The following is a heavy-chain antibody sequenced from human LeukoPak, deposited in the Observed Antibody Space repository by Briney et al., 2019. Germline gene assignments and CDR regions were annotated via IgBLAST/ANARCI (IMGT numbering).Heavy chain of an antibody. J-gene: IGHJ4*02. CDR2: VSYDGRTI. CDR3: ARVESAYGSGGFYY. CDR1: GFTFSNYG. V-gene: IGHV3-30*03. D-gene: IGHD3-10*01. Sequence: GRSLRLSCAASGFTFSNYGMHWVRQAPGKGLEWVAVVSYDGRTIYYADSVRGRFTISRDSSKNTLYLQMNSLRAEDTAVYYCARVESAYGSGGFYYWGQGTLVTVSS.